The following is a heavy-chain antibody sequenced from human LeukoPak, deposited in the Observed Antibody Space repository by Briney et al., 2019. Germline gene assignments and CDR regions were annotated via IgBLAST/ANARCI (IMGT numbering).Heavy chain of an antibody. CDR3: ARDRDYDLYYYDSSGYYN. D-gene: IGHD3-22*01. J-gene: IGHJ4*02. CDR2: IRQDGDTK. V-gene: IGHV3-7*03. Sequence: GGSLRLSCAASGFPFNAYWMTWVRQAPGKGLEWVANIRQDGDTKYYVDSVKGRFTISRDNAKNSLYLQMNSLRAEDTAVYYCARDRDYDLYYYDSSGYYNWGRGTLVTVSS. CDR1: GFPFNAYW.